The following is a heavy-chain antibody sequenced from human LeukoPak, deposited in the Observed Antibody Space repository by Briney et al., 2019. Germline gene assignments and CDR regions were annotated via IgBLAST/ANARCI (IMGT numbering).Heavy chain of an antibody. CDR3: ARDSEFSYGPNGFDP. D-gene: IGHD5-18*01. CDR1: GFTFSSYS. Sequence: KPGGSLRLSCAASGFTFSSYSMNWVRQAPGKGLEWVSSISTTSSYIYYADSVKGRFTISRDNAKNSLYLQMNSLRAEDTAVYYCARDSEFSYGPNGFDPWGQGTLVTVSS. J-gene: IGHJ5*02. CDR2: ISTTSSYI. V-gene: IGHV3-21*01.